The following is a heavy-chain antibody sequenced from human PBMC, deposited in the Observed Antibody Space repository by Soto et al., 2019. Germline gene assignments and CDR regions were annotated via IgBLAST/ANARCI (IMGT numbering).Heavy chain of an antibody. D-gene: IGHD2-15*01. CDR2: IIPIFGTA. V-gene: IGHV1-69*06. J-gene: IGHJ4*02. CDR1: GGTFSSYA. Sequence: VXSVKVSCKAAGGTFSSYAISWVRQAPGQGLEWMGGIIPIFGTANYAQKFQGRVTITADKSTSTAYMELSSLRSEDTAVYYCASFGGHIDNFDYRGQGGLVTVSS. CDR3: ASFGGHIDNFDY.